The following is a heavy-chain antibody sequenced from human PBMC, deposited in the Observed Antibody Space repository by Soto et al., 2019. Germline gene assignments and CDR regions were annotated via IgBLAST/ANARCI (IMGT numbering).Heavy chain of an antibody. CDR3: ARFTRGSSGDY. CDR2: ISSSGSTI. J-gene: IGHJ4*02. D-gene: IGHD6-25*01. V-gene: IGHV3-48*03. Sequence: PGGALRLSCAASGFTFSSYEMNWVRQAPGKGLEWVSYISSSGSTIYYADSVKGRFTISRDNAKNLLYLQMNSLGAGDTAMYYCARFTRGSSGDYWGQGTLVTVS. CDR1: GFTFSSYE.